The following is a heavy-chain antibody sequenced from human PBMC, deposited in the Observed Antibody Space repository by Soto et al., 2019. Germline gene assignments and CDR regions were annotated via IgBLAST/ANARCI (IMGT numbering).Heavy chain of an antibody. CDR3: APLGSPSTFGGVILDY. Sequence: GGSLRLSCAASGFTFSSYWMHWVRQAPGKGLVWVSRINSDGSSTSYADSVKGRFTISRDNAKNTLYLQMNSLRAEDTAVYYCAPLGSPSTFGGVILDYWGQGTLVTVSS. D-gene: IGHD3-16*01. CDR1: GFTFSSYW. J-gene: IGHJ4*02. V-gene: IGHV3-74*01. CDR2: INSDGSST.